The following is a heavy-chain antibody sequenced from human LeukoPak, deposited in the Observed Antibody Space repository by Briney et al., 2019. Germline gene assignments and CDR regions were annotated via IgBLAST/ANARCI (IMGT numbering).Heavy chain of an antibody. CDR1: GFTFSTYG. Sequence: GGSLRLSCAASGFTFSTYGMHWVRRTPGKGLEWVAVISYDGTIKHYADPVKGRFTISRDNSKNTLYLQMSSLRGEDTAVYYCAKDYLGASHTFDIWGQGTMVTVSS. D-gene: IGHD1-26*01. CDR3: AKDYLGASHTFDI. J-gene: IGHJ3*02. CDR2: ISYDGTIK. V-gene: IGHV3-30*18.